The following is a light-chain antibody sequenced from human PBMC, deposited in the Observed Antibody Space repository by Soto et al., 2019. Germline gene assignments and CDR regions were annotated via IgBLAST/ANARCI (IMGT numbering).Light chain of an antibody. CDR1: QSSSSW. CDR3: QQYNSYPIT. Sequence: DTQMTQFPSTLSASLGDRVTITCRASQSSSSWLAWYQQKPGKVPNLLMYKASSLETGVPSRFSGSGSGTEFTLTINNLQPDDFGTYFCQQYNSYPITFGQGTRLEIK. V-gene: IGKV1-5*03. CDR2: KAS. J-gene: IGKJ5*01.